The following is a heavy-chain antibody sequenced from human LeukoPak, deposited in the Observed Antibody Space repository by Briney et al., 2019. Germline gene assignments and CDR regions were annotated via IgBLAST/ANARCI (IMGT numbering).Heavy chain of an antibody. CDR1: GGSISSSSYY. CDR3: ARLPRRVAVAGKGFDY. CDR2: IYYSGST. J-gene: IGHJ4*02. V-gene: IGHV4-39*01. D-gene: IGHD6-19*01. Sequence: PSEALSLTCTVSGGSISSSSYYWGWIRQPPGKGLEWIGSIYYSGSTYYNPSLKSRVTISVDTSKNQFSLKLSSVTAADTAVYYCARLPRRVAVAGKGFDYWGQGTLVTVSS.